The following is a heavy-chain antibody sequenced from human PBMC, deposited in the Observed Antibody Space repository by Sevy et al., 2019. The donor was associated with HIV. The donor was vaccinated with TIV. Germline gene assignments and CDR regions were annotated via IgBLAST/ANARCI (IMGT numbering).Heavy chain of an antibody. CDR3: TTDGAD. J-gene: IGHJ1*01. V-gene: IGHV3-15*01. Sequence: GGSLRLSCAASGFSFSDAWLSWVRQAPGKGLEWVGRVRSKGDGGTTEYAAPVKGRFTIARDDSKNVMYVHMNSLKTEDTAVYYCTTDGADWGQGTLVTVSS. CDR1: GFSFSDAW. CDR2: VRSKGDGGTT.